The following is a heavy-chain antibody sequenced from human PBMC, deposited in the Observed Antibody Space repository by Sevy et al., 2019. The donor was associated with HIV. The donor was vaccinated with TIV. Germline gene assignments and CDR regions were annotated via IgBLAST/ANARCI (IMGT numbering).Heavy chain of an antibody. D-gene: IGHD6-19*01. V-gene: IGHV3-30-3*01. CDR2: ISYDGSRH. CDR3: ARDADYSTDLYPSDY. Sequence: GGSLRLSCAASEFMFITYAMHWVRQAPGKGLEWVAVISYDGSRHYYADSVKGRFTITRDNSKNTLFLQMNSLRLEDTAFYYCARDADYSTDLYPSDYWGQGTLVTVSS. J-gene: IGHJ4*02. CDR1: EFMFITYA.